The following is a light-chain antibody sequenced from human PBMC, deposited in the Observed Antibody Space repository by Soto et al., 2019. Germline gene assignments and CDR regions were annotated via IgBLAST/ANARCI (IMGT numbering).Light chain of an antibody. J-gene: IGKJ5*01. CDR3: QQYGSSLIT. Sequence: EIVLTQSPGTLSLSPGERATLSCRASQSLSSSQLAWYQQQPGQAPRLLIHDASSSATGISDSFTGSGSGTDFTLTITTLEQEYFVLYYCQQYGSSLITFGQGTRLEIK. V-gene: IGKV3-20*01. CDR2: DAS. CDR1: QSLSSSQ.